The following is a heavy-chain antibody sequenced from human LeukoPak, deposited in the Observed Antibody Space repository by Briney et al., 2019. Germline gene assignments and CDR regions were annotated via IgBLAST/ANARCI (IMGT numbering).Heavy chain of an antibody. CDR2: ISAYNGNT. Sequence: ASVKVSCNASGYTFTSYGITWVRQAPEQGLEWMGWISAYNGNTDYAQNLQGRVTMTTDTYTSTAYMELRSLRSDDTAVHDCATDSSAYNAFDIWGQGTKVSVSS. V-gene: IGHV1-18*01. CDR3: ATDSSAYNAFDI. D-gene: IGHD3-22*01. CDR1: GYTFTSYG. J-gene: IGHJ3*02.